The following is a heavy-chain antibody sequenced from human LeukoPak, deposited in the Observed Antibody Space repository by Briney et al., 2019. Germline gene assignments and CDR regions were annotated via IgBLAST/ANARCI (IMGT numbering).Heavy chain of an antibody. CDR3: VRGRYCSSVNCYDYFDL. Sequence: SETLSLTCAVYDGPFRGYHWNWIRQPPGKRLEWIGEITSGGTTNYNPSLRSRVTMSVDTSKKQFSLKLTSVTAADTAAYYCVRGRYCSSVNCYDYFDLWGPGTHVSVSS. CDR2: ITSGGTT. D-gene: IGHD2-2*01. J-gene: IGHJ5*02. V-gene: IGHV4-34*01. CDR1: DGPFRGYH.